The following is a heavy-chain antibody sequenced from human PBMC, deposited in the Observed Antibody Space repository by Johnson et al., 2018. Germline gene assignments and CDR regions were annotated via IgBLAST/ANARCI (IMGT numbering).Heavy chain of an antibody. CDR2: ISYDGSNK. CDR1: GFTFSSYG. Sequence: VQLVQSGGGVVQPGRSLRLSCAASGFTFSSYGMHWVRQAPGKGLEWVAIISYDGSNKYYADSVKGRFTISRDNSKNTLYLQMNSLRGEDTAVYYCAKDLLVRSGYYYMDVWGKGTTVTVSS. CDR3: AKDLLVRSGYYYMDV. J-gene: IGHJ6*03. V-gene: IGHV3-30*18. D-gene: IGHD6-6*01.